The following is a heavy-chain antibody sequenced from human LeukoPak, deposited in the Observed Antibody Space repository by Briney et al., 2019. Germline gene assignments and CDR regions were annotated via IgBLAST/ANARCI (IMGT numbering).Heavy chain of an antibody. CDR1: GDSISSFY. V-gene: IGHV4-4*07. Sequence: SETLSLTCTVSGDSISSFYWTWIRQPAGKGLEWIGRIYTSGSTNYNPSLKSRVTMSVDTSKNQFSLKLSSVTAADTAVYYCASRDGYNYNWYFDLWGRGTLVTVSS. CDR3: ASRDGYNYNWYFDL. D-gene: IGHD5-24*01. J-gene: IGHJ2*01. CDR2: IYTSGST.